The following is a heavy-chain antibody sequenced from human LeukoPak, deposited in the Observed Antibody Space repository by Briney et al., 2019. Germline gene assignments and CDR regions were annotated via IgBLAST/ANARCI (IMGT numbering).Heavy chain of an antibody. Sequence: AASVKVSCKASGYTFTGYYMHWVRQAPGHGLEWMGRINPNSGGTDYARKFQGRVTMTRDTSISTAYMELSGLRSDDTAVYYCARVTGATGDWGQGTLVTVSS. V-gene: IGHV1-2*02. D-gene: IGHD3-10*01. CDR3: ARVTGATGD. CDR2: INPNSGGT. J-gene: IGHJ4*02. CDR1: GYTFTGYY.